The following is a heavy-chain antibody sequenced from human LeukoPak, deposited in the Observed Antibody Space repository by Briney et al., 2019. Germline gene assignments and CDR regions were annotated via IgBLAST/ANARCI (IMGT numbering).Heavy chain of an antibody. CDR1: GFTFSTYG. CDR2: IWSDGNNK. CDR3: VKERGPFDAFDI. V-gene: IGHV3-33*06. J-gene: IGHJ3*02. Sequence: PGRSLRLSCAATGFTFSTYGMHWVRQATGKGLEWVAVIWSDGNNKFYADSVKGRFTFSRDNSRNTLSLQMNSLRAEDTAVYYCVKERGPFDAFDIWGQGTMVTVSS.